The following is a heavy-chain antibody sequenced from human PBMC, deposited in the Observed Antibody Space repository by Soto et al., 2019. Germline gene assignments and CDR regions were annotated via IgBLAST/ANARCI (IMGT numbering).Heavy chain of an antibody. V-gene: IGHV1-69*06. D-gene: IGHD1-26*01. CDR1: GGTFSSYA. Sequence: GASVNVSCKASGGTFSSYAISWVRPAPGQGLEWMGGIIPIFGTANYAQKFQGRVTITADKSTSTAYMELSSRRSEDTAVYYCARDCFYSGTPLGFDPWGQGTLVTVSS. J-gene: IGHJ5*02. CDR2: IIPIFGTA. CDR3: ARDCFYSGTPLGFDP.